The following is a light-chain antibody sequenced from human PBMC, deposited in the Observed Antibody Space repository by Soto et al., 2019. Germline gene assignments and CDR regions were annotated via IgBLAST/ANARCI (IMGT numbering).Light chain of an antibody. CDR2: DVS. V-gene: IGLV2-11*01. CDR3: CSYAASNTFV. Sequence: QSVLTQPRSVSGSPGQSVTISCTGTSSDVGGYNYVSWYQQYSGKAPKVMIYDVSKRPSGVPDRFSGCKSGNTASLTISGLQAEDEADYYCCSYAASNTFVFGTGTKVTVL. CDR1: SSDVGGYNY. J-gene: IGLJ1*01.